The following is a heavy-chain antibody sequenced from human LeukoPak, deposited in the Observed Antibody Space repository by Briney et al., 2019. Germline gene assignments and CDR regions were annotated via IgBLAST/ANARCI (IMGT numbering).Heavy chain of an antibody. D-gene: IGHD1-26*01. CDR2: INHSGST. V-gene: IGHV4-34*01. J-gene: IGHJ4*02. CDR1: GGSFSGYY. Sequence: PSETLSLTCAVYGGSFSGYYWSWIRQPPGKGLEWIGEINHSGSTNYNPSLKSRVTISVDTSKNQFSLKLSSVTAADTAVYYCARRGPYSGRYYFDYWGQGTLVTVSS. CDR3: ARRGPYSGRYYFDY.